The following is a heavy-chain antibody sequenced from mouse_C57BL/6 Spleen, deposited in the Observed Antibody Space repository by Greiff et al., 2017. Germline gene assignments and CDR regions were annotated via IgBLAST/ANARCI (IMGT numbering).Heavy chain of an antibody. CDR2: ISDGGSYN. V-gene: IGHV5-4*01. CDR1: GFTFSSYA. J-gene: IGHJ2*01. D-gene: IGHD2-4*01. CDR3: ARDGGDYDPFDY. Sequence: EVKLMASGGGLVKPGGSLKLSCAASGFTFSSYAMSLVRQTPEKRLEWVSTISDGGSYNYYPDNVKGRFTFSRDNAKNNLYLQMSHLKSEDTAMYYCARDGGDYDPFDYWGQGTTLTVSS.